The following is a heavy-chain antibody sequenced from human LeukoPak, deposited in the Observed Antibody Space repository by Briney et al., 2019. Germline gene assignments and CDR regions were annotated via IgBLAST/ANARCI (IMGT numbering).Heavy chain of an antibody. V-gene: IGHV1-46*01. Sequence: ASVKVSCKACGYTFTSYHVHWVRQAPGQGLEWMGVIKHSDGSTIYDQKFQGTVTMTRDMSTSTVYMELSSLTSEDTAVYYCARVLTDSRGWYHFDYWGQGTLVTVSS. D-gene: IGHD6-19*01. CDR1: GYTFTSYH. J-gene: IGHJ4*02. CDR2: IKHSDGST. CDR3: ARVLTDSRGWYHFDY.